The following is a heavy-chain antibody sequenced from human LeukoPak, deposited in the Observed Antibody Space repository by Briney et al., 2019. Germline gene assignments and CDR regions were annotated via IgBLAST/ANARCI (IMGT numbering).Heavy chain of an antibody. V-gene: IGHV4-39*07. Sequence: SETLSLTCTVSGGSISSSSYYWGWIRQPPGKGLEWIGSIYYSGSTYYNPSLKSRVTISVDTSKNQFSLKLSSVTAADTAVYYCARQSDSSSTSCYNPDYWGQGTLVTVSS. J-gene: IGHJ4*02. CDR3: ARQSDSSSTSCYNPDY. D-gene: IGHD2-2*02. CDR2: IYYSGST. CDR1: GGSISSSSYY.